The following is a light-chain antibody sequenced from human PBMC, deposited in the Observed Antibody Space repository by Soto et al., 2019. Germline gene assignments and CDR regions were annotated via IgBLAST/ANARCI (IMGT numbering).Light chain of an antibody. CDR3: QQRSNWPPT. CDR1: QNVDSNY. J-gene: IGKJ5*01. V-gene: IGKV3D-20*02. Sequence: EIVLTQSPGTLSVSPGEIDALGGMGSQNVDSNYLAWYQQKPGQAPRIIIFGASGRATGIPDRFSGSGSGTDFTLTISSLEPEDFAVYYCQQRSNWPPTFGQGTRLEIK. CDR2: GAS.